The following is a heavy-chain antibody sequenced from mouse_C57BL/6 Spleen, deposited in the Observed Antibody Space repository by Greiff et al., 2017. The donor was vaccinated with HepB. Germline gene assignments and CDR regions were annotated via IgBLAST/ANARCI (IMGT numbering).Heavy chain of an antibody. CDR2: ISSGSSTI. CDR3: ARPHYRDYFDY. Sequence: DVKLVESGGGLVQPGGSLKLSCAASGFTFSDYYMYWVRQTPEKGLEWVAYISSGSSTIYYADTVKGRFTISRDNAKNTLFLQMTSLRSEDTAMYYCARPHYRDYFDYWGQGTTLTVSS. CDR1: GFTFSDYY. J-gene: IGHJ2*01. D-gene: IGHD2-14*01. V-gene: IGHV5-17*01.